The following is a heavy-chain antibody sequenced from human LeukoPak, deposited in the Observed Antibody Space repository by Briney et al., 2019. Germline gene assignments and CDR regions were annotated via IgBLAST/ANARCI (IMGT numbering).Heavy chain of an antibody. CDR2: ISGSGGST. V-gene: IGHV3-23*01. Sequence: GGSLRLSRAASGFTFSSYAMSWVRQAPGKGLEWVSAISGSGGSTYYADSVKGRFTISRDNSKNTLYLQMNSLRAEDTAVYYCAKNHMVRGAIDYWGQGTLVTVSS. CDR3: AKNHMVRGAIDY. D-gene: IGHD3-10*01. CDR1: GFTFSSYA. J-gene: IGHJ4*02.